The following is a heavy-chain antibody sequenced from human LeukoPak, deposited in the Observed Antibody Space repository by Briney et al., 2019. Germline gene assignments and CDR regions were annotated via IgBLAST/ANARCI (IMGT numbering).Heavy chain of an antibody. CDR2: INHSGST. J-gene: IGHJ4*02. D-gene: IGHD3-10*01. CDR1: GGSFSGYY. Sequence: SETLSLTCAVYGGSFSGYYWSWIRQPPGKGLEWIGEINHSGSTNYNPSLKSRVTISVDTSKNQFSLKLSSVTAADTAVYYCARVRVTLVRGVILHPSGRTRATFDYWGQGTLVTVSS. V-gene: IGHV4-34*01. CDR3: ARVRVTLVRGVILHPSGRTRATFDY.